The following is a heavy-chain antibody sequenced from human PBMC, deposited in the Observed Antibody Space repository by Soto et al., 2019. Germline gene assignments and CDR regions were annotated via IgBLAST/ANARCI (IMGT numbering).Heavy chain of an antibody. D-gene: IGHD3-3*01. CDR2: IYYSGST. J-gene: IGHJ5*02. CDR1: GVSIISSYY. CDR3: ARPHGTSFGYNWWFDP. Sequence: SETLSLTCTFSGVSIISSYYWGWIRHPPGKGLEWIGSIYYSGSTYYNPSLKSRVTISVDTSKNQFSLKLSSVTAADTAVYYCARPHGTSFGYNWWFDPWGQGTLVTVVS. V-gene: IGHV4-39*01.